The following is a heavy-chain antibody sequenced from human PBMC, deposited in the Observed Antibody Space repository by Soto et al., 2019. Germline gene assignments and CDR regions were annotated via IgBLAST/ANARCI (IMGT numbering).Heavy chain of an antibody. CDR3: AKDHPYCSGGNCYSPYYYYGMDV. CDR2: ISYDGRNK. J-gene: IGHJ6*02. V-gene: IGHV3-30*18. Sequence: LRLSCAASGFTFSSYGMHWVRQAPGKGLEWVAVISYDGRNKYYADSVKGRFTISRDNSKNTLDLQMNSLRAEDTAVYYCAKDHPYCSGGNCYSPYYYYGMDVWGQGTTVTVSS. D-gene: IGHD2-15*01. CDR1: GFTFSSYG.